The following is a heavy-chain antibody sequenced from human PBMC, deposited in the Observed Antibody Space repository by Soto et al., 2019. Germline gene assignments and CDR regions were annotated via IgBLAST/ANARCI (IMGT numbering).Heavy chain of an antibody. Sequence: PSETLSLTCTVSGGSISSGGYYWSWIRQASGKRLEWVGRIRSKANNYATEYAASVKGSFIISRDDSKNMAYLQMNSLKTEDTSVYYCASGSYPADWYF. D-gene: IGHD1-26*01. J-gene: IGHJ2*01. CDR3: ASGSYPADWYF. CDR2: IRSKANNYAT. V-gene: IGHV3-73*01. CDR1: GGSISSGG.